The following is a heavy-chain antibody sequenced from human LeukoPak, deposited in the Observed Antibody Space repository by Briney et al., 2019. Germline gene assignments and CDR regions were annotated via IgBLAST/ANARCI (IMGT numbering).Heavy chain of an antibody. CDR2: ISYTGNT. CDR1: GGSISSYY. J-gene: IGHJ4*02. D-gene: IGHD3-22*01. CDR3: ARQDSSGYYDYYFDY. Sequence: PSETLSLTCTVSGGSISSYYWGWIRQPPGKGLEWIGTISYTGNTYYNPSLKSRVTISVDTSKNQFSLKLSSVTAADTTVYYCARQDSSGYYDYYFDYWGQGTLVTVSS. V-gene: IGHV4-39*01.